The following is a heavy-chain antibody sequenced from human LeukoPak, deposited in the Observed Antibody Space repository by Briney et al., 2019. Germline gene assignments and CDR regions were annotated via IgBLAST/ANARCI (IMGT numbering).Heavy chain of an antibody. CDR1: GGSISSYY. Sequence: NPSETLSLTCTVSGGSISSYYWSWIRQPPGKGLEWIGYIYDSGSTNYNPSLKSRVTISVDTSKNQFSLKLSSVTAADTAVYYCARGGSGYDSFYYYGMDVCGQGTTVTVSS. D-gene: IGHD5-12*01. V-gene: IGHV4-59*01. J-gene: IGHJ6*02. CDR3: ARGGSGYDSFYYYGMDV. CDR2: IYDSGST.